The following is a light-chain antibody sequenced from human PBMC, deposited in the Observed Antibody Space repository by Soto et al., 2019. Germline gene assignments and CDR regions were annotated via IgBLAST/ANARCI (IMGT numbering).Light chain of an antibody. CDR1: SSDVGGYNY. CDR2: EVK. V-gene: IGLV2-14*01. J-gene: IGLJ1*01. Sequence: QSVLTQPASVSGYLGQSITISCTGTSSDVGGYNYVSWYQHHPGRAPKLLIYEVKNRPTGVSGRFSGSKSVNTASLTISGLQAEDEGDYYCRTYTTTGSSVFGTGTKVTVL. CDR3: RTYTTTGSSV.